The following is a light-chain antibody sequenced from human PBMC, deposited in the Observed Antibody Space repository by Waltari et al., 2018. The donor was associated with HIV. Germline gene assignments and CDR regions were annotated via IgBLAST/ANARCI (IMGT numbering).Light chain of an antibody. Sequence: DIVMIQSPESLAVALGERATINCKSSQSFLYSSNNKNYLAWYQQKPGQPPKLLIYWASTRESGVPDRFSGSGSGTDFTLTINSLQAEDAAVYYCQQYYNSPQTFGQGTKVEI. J-gene: IGKJ1*01. CDR3: QQYYNSPQT. V-gene: IGKV4-1*01. CDR1: QSFLYSSNNKNY. CDR2: WAS.